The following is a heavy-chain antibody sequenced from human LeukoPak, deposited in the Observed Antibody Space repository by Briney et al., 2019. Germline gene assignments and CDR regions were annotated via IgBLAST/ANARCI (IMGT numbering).Heavy chain of an antibody. J-gene: IGHJ4*02. CDR2: INPNSGGT. CDR3: ARAAVAGTFCDY. Sequence: ASVKVSCKASGYTFTGYYMHWVRQAPGQGLEWMGWINPNSGGTNYAQKFQGRVTMTSETSISTAYMELSRLRSDDTAMYCCARAAVAGTFCDYWGQGTLVTVSS. V-gene: IGHV1-2*02. CDR1: GYTFTGYY. D-gene: IGHD6-19*01.